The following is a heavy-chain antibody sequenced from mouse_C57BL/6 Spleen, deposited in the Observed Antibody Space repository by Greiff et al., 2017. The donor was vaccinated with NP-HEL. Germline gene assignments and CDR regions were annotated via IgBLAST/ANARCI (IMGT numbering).Heavy chain of an antibody. CDR1: GYTFTSYW. J-gene: IGHJ2*01. D-gene: IGHD1-1*01. CDR2: IDPSASYT. V-gene: IGHV1-59*01. CDR3: APGATVVARDFDY. Sequence: QVQLQQPGAELVRPGTSVKLSCKASGYTFTSYWLHWVKQRPGQGLEWIGVIDPSASYTNYNQKFKGKATLTVDTSSSTAYMQLSSLTSEDSAVYYCAPGATVVARDFDYWGQGTTLTVSS.